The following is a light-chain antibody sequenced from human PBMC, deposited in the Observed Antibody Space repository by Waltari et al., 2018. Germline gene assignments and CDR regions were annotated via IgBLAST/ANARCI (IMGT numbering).Light chain of an antibody. CDR2: HAS. Sequence: TQSPCTLSLSPGERATLSCRASQSISKYLAWYQQKPGQAPRLLIYHASSRAAGIPDRFSGSGSGTDFSLSISRLEPEDFAVYYCQHYESLPVTFGQGTKVEIK. V-gene: IGKV3-20*01. J-gene: IGKJ1*01. CDR1: QSISKY. CDR3: QHYESLPVT.